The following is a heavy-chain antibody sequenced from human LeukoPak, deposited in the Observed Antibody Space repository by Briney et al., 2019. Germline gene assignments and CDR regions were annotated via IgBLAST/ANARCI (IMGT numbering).Heavy chain of an antibody. V-gene: IGHV4-39*07. J-gene: IGHJ6*03. CDR2: IYYSGST. D-gene: IGHD3-16*02. CDR1: GGSISSSSYY. Sequence: SETLSLTCTVSGGSISSSSYYWGWIRQPPGKGLEWIGSIYYSGSTYYNPSLKGRVTISVDTSKNQFSLKLSSVTAADTAVDYCARVRGGSYPSYYYYYYMDVWGKGTTVTVSS. CDR3: ARVRGGSYPSYYYYYYMDV.